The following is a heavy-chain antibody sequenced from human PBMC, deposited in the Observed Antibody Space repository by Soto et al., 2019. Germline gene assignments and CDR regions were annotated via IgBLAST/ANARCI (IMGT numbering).Heavy chain of an antibody. D-gene: IGHD2-15*01. V-gene: IGHV3-30*18. J-gene: IGHJ4*02. CDR1: GFTFSSYG. Sequence: QVQLVESGGGVVQPGRSLRLSCAASGFTFSSYGMHWVRQAPGKGLEWVAVISYDGSNKYYADSVKGRFTISRDNSKNPLYLKMNSLRAEDTAVYYRAKDQDFVADYWGQGTLVTVSS. CDR2: ISYDGSNK. CDR3: AKDQDFVADY.